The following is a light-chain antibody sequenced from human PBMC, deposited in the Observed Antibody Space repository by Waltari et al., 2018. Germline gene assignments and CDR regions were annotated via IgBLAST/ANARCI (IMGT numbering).Light chain of an antibody. J-gene: IGLJ1*01. Sequence: QSALTQPPSASGSPGQSVTISCTGTSSDVGGYHYVSWYQQHPGKAPKLMIYEVSKRPSGVPDRFSGSKSGNTASLTVSGLQAEDEADYYCSSYAGSNNLGVFGTGTKVTVL. V-gene: IGLV2-8*01. CDR2: EVS. CDR3: SSYAGSNNLGV. CDR1: SSDVGGYHY.